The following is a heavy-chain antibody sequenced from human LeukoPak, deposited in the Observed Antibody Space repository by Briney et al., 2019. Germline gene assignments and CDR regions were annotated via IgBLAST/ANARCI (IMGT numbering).Heavy chain of an antibody. V-gene: IGHV3-21*01. Sequence: GGSLRLSCAASGFTFSTYSMNWLRLAPGKGLEWVSSISPDSNYKYYVDSVKGRFTISRDNAKSSLYLQMNSLRAEDTAVYYCARDRAHSGSYFDYWGQGTLVTVSS. CDR3: ARDRAHSGSYFDY. CDR2: ISPDSNYK. J-gene: IGHJ4*02. CDR1: GFTFSTYS. D-gene: IGHD1-26*01.